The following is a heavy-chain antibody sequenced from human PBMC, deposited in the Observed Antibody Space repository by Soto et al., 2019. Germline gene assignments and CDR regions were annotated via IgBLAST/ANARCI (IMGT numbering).Heavy chain of an antibody. V-gene: IGHV3-21*01. Sequence: EVQLVESGGGLVKPGGSLRLSCAASGFTFSSYSMNWVRQAPGKGLEWVSSISSSSSYIYYADSVKGRFTISRDNAKKSLYLQMNSLRAEDTAVYYCARDLGWDIVVVVAGAFDYWGQGTLVTVSS. CDR3: ARDLGWDIVVVVAGAFDY. CDR1: GFTFSSYS. D-gene: IGHD2-15*01. J-gene: IGHJ4*02. CDR2: ISSSSSYI.